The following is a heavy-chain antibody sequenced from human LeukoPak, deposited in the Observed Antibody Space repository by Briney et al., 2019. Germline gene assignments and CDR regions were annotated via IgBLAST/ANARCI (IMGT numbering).Heavy chain of an antibody. CDR2: IKQDGSEK. D-gene: IGHD3-3*01. CDR3: ARDSTQYYDFWSGYLNWFDP. Sequence: GGSLRLSCAASGFTFSSYWMSWVRQAPGKGLEWVANIKQDGSEKYYVDSVKGRFTISRDNAKNSLYLQMNSLRAEDTAVYYCARDSTQYYDFWSGYLNWFDPWGQGTLVTVSS. V-gene: IGHV3-7*01. J-gene: IGHJ5*02. CDR1: GFTFSSYW.